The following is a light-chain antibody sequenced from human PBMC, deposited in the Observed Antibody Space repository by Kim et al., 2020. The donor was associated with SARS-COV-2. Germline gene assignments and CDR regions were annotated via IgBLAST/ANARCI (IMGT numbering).Light chain of an antibody. V-gene: IGLV2-14*03. CDR2: DVS. J-gene: IGLJ2*01. CDR1: SSGFGGYNS. CDR3: SSYTNTITPVI. Sequence: SITISCTGTSSGFGGYNSVSGYQRHPLQALKLMIYDVSHRPSGVSDRFSGSKSGNTASLTISGLQSEDEADYYCSSYTNTITPVIFGGGTQLTVL.